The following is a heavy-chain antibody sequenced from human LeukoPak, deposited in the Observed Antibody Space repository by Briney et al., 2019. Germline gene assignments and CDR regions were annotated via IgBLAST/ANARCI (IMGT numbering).Heavy chain of an antibody. D-gene: IGHD2-15*01. J-gene: IGHJ4*02. CDR3: AKLPIVVVVAATHY. CDR2: ISGSGGST. CDR1: GFTFSSYA. V-gene: IGHV3-23*01. Sequence: GSLRLSCAASGFTFSSYAMSWVRQAPGKGLEWVSAISGSGGSTYYADSVEGRFTISRDNSKNTLYLQMNSLRAEDTAVYYCAKLPIVVVVAATHYWGQGTLVTVSS.